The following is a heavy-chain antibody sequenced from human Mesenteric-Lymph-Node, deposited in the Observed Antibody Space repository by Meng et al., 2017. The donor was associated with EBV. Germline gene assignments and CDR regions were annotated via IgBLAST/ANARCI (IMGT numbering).Heavy chain of an antibody. D-gene: IGHD1-26*01. J-gene: IGHJ4*02. CDR1: GFSLTTSGVG. Sequence: QLPLHDSDPTLVQPTQTLTLTCTFSGFSLTTSGVGVGWIRHHPVKALAWLALIYWDDDKRYSPSLKGRLTTTKDTSKNQVVLTMTNIDPMDTATYFCAHRPGVGAIDFNYWGQGTLVTVSS. V-gene: IGHV2-5*02. CDR2: IYWDDDK. CDR3: AHRPGVGAIDFNY.